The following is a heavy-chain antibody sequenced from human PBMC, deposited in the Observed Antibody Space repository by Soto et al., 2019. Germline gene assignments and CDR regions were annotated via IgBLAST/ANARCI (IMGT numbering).Heavy chain of an antibody. J-gene: IGHJ5*02. Sequence: GGSLRLSCAASGFTFSSYAMSWVRQAPGKGLEWVSAISGSGGSTYYADSAKGRFTISRDNSKNTLYLQMNSLRAEDTAVYYCAKSSGRKLGYCSGGSCLNWFDPWGQGTLVTVSS. V-gene: IGHV3-23*01. CDR2: ISGSGGST. CDR1: GFTFSSYA. CDR3: AKSSGRKLGYCSGGSCLNWFDP. D-gene: IGHD2-15*01.